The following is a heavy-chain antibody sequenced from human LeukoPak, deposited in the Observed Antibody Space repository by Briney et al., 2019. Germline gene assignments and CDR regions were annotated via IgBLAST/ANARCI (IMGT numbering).Heavy chain of an antibody. Sequence: SETLSLTCAVYGGSFSGYYWSWIRQPPGKGLEWIGEINHSGSTNYNPSLKSRVTISVDTSKNQFSLKLSSVTAADTAVYYCAREYTHNWFDPWGQGTLVTVSS. CDR2: INHSGST. CDR3: AREYTHNWFDP. J-gene: IGHJ5*02. D-gene: IGHD5-18*01. V-gene: IGHV4-34*01. CDR1: GGSFSGYY.